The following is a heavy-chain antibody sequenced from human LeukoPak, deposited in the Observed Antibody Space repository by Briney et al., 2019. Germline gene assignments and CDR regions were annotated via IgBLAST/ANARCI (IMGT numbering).Heavy chain of an antibody. Sequence: SETLSLTCAVSGYSISSGYYWGWIRLPPGKGLEWIGSIYHSGSTYYNPSLKSRVTISVDTPKNQFSLKLSSVTAADTAVYYCARDYTMTDDYWGQGTLVTVSS. CDR3: ARDYTMTDDY. CDR2: IYHSGST. V-gene: IGHV4-38-2*02. D-gene: IGHD3-22*01. J-gene: IGHJ4*02. CDR1: GYSISSGYY.